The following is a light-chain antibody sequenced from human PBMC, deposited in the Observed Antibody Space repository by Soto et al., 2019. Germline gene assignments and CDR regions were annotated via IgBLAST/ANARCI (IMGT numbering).Light chain of an antibody. CDR2: DAS. J-gene: IGKJ1*01. V-gene: IGKV1-5*01. Sequence: DIQMTQSPSTLSASVGDRVTITCRASQSISSWLAWYQQKPGKAPKLLIYDASSLESGVPSRFSGSRSGTEVTLTISSLQPDDFATYYCQQYNSYASGTFGQGTKVEIK. CDR3: QQYNSYASGT. CDR1: QSISSW.